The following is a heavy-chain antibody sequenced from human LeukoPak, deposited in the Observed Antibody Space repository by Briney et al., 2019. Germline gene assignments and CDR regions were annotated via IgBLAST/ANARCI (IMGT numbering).Heavy chain of an antibody. Sequence: GRSLRLSCAASGFTFDDYAMHWVRHAPGKGLEWVSGISWNSGSIGYTDSVKGRFTISRDNAKNSLYLQMNSLRAEDTALYYCAKAGLTGDHYFDYWGQGTLVTVSS. V-gene: IGHV3-9*01. D-gene: IGHD7-27*01. J-gene: IGHJ4*02. CDR3: AKAGLTGDHYFDY. CDR1: GFTFDDYA. CDR2: ISWNSGSI.